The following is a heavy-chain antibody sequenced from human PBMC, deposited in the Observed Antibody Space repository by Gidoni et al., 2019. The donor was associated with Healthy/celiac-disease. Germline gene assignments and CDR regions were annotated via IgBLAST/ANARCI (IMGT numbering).Heavy chain of an antibody. CDR1: GFTFSSYA. CDR2: ISGSGGST. CDR3: AKKGVIVATVNDY. D-gene: IGHD5-12*01. V-gene: IGHV3-23*01. Sequence: EVQLLESGGGLVQPGGSLRLSGAASGFTFSSYAISWVRQAPGKGLEWVAAISGSGGSTYYADSVKGRFTISRDNSKNTLYLQMNSLRAEDTAVYYCAKKGVIVATVNDYWGQGTLVTVSS. J-gene: IGHJ4*02.